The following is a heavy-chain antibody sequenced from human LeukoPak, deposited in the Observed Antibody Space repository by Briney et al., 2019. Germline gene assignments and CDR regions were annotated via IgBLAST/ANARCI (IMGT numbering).Heavy chain of an antibody. CDR1: GSTFRRVC. CDR2: ISSSSSYI. CDR3: TREASAFY. V-gene: IGHV3-21*01. Sequence: GSSPNLYYAATGSTFRRVCMNWVGQAPRKGLEWVSSISSSSSYIYYADSVKGRFTISRDNAKNSLYLQMNSLRAEDAAVYYCTREASAFYWGQGTLVTVSS. J-gene: IGHJ4*02. D-gene: IGHD3-3*02.